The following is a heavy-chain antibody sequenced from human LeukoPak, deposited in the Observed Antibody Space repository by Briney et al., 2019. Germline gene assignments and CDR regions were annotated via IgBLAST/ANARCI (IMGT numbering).Heavy chain of an antibody. V-gene: IGHV4-34*01. CDR3: ARGADCSSTSCFDY. Sequence: SETLSLTCAVYGGSFSGYYWSWIRQPPGNGLEWIGEINHSGSTNYNPSLKSRVTISVDTSKNQFSLKLSSVTAADTAVYYCARGADCSSTSCFDYWGQGTLVTVSS. CDR1: GGSFSGYY. CDR2: INHSGST. D-gene: IGHD2-2*01. J-gene: IGHJ4*02.